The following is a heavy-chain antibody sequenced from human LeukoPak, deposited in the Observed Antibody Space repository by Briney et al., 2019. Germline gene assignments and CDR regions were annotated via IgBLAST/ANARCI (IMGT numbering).Heavy chain of an antibody. V-gene: IGHV4-34*01. J-gene: IGHJ4*02. Sequence: SETLSLTCAVYGGSFSGYYWSWIRQPPGKGLEWIGEINHSGSTNYNPSLKSRVTISVDTSKKQFSLKLSSVTAADTAVYYCAGLGAARLDYWGQGALVTVSS. CDR3: AGLGAARLDY. CDR1: GGSFSGYY. D-gene: IGHD6-6*01. CDR2: INHSGST.